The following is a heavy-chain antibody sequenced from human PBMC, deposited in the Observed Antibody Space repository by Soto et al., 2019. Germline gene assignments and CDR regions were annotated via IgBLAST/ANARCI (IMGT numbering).Heavy chain of an antibody. CDR1: AFTFINAW. D-gene: IGHD2-21*01. V-gene: IGHV3-15*01. CDR3: TTGNVWFPDFDA. Sequence: XRSLILSCSASAFTFINAWKNWVRQAPGKGLEWVGRIKSKTDGGTTDYAAPVKGRFTISRDDSKNTLYLQMNSLKTEDTAVYYCTTGNVWFPDFDAWGQGALVTVS. CDR2: IKSKTDGGTT. J-gene: IGHJ4*02.